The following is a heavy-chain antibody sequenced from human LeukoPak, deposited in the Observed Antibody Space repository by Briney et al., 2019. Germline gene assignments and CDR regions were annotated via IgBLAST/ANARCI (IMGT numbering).Heavy chain of an antibody. J-gene: IGHJ5*02. V-gene: IGHV3-23*01. Sequence: QSGGSLRLSCAASGFTFSSYAMSWVRQAPGKGLEWVSAISGSGGSTYCADSVKGRFTIPRDNSKNTLYLQMNSLRAEDTAVYYCAKDQCSSTSCPDGWFDPWGQGTLVTVSS. CDR3: AKDQCSSTSCPDGWFDP. CDR1: GFTFSSYA. CDR2: ISGSGGST. D-gene: IGHD2-2*01.